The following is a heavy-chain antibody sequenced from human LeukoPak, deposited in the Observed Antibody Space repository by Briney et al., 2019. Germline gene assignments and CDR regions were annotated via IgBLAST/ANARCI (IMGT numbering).Heavy chain of an antibody. Sequence: TSETLSLTCTVSGGSVSSGSYYWSWIRQPPGKGLEWIGYIYYSGSTNYNPSLKSRVTMSVDTSKNQFSLKLSSVTAADTAVYYCARVQILWFGELLYRFDYWGQGTLVTVSS. V-gene: IGHV4-61*01. CDR3: ARVQILWFGELLYRFDY. CDR1: GGSVSSGSYY. D-gene: IGHD3-10*01. CDR2: IYYSGST. J-gene: IGHJ4*02.